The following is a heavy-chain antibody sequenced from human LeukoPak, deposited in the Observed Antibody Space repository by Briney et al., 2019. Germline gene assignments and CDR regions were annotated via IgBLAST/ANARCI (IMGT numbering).Heavy chain of an antibody. D-gene: IGHD3-10*01. J-gene: IGHJ4*02. CDR1: GFTFTSYW. Sequence: GGSLRLSCATSGFTFTSYWMHGVRQAPGKGLVWVSRINNDGSSTSYADSVKGRFTISRDNAKNTLYLQMNSLRAEDTAVYYCARVKDSGSYHLYYFDYWGQGTLVTVSS. CDR3: ARVKDSGSYHLYYFDY. CDR2: INNDGSST. V-gene: IGHV3-74*01.